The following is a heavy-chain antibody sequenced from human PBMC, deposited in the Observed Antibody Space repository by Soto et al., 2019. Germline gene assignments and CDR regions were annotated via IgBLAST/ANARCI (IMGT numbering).Heavy chain of an antibody. CDR2: ISNDGSNK. D-gene: IGHD1-26*01. V-gene: IGHV3-30*18. CDR1: GFSFSTYG. Sequence: QVHLVESGGGVLQPGRSLRLSCAAAGFSFSTYGMHWVRQAPRKRMEWVAFISNDGSNKYYADSVKDRFTISSDNSKNTLYLQMNSLRAEDTAVYYCAKGFGNYCAFDYWGQGTLVTVSS. J-gene: IGHJ4*02. CDR3: AKGFGNYCAFDY.